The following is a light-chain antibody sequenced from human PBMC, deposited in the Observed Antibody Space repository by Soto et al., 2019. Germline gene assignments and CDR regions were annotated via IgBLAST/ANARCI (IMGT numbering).Light chain of an antibody. Sequence: EIVLTQSPATLSVSPGEIATLSLTASQSISGHLDWYQQKPGQAPRLLIYGASSRATGIPDRISGSGSGTDFTLTISRLEPEDFAVYYCHQYGTSPSTFGQGTKVDIK. V-gene: IGKV3-20*01. J-gene: IGKJ1*01. CDR1: QSISGH. CDR2: GAS. CDR3: HQYGTSPST.